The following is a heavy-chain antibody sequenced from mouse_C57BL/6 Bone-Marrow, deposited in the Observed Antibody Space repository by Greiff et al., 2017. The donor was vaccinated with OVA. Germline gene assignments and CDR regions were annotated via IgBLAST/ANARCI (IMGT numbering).Heavy chain of an antibody. Sequence: VKLMESGAELVKPGASVKISCKASGYAFSSYWMNWVKQRPGKGLEWIGQIYPGDGDTNSNGKYKGKATLTADKSTSTAYMQLSSLTSEDSAVYFCARTDYWGQGTTLTVSS. V-gene: IGHV1-80*01. J-gene: IGHJ2*01. CDR2: IYPGDGDT. CDR1: GYAFSSYW. CDR3: ARTDY.